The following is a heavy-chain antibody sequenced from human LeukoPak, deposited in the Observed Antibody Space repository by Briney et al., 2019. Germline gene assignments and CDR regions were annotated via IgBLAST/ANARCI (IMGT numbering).Heavy chain of an antibody. Sequence: ASVTVSFKASGYTFIGFYVHWVRQAPGQGLEWMGIIKVSGGRTDYAQKFQGRVTMTRDMSTSTVYMELSNLRSEDTAVYYCAREPPESYHFDYWGQGTLVTVSS. CDR2: IKVSGGRT. CDR3: AREPPESYHFDY. CDR1: GYTFIGFY. V-gene: IGHV1-46*01. J-gene: IGHJ4*02. D-gene: IGHD2-2*01.